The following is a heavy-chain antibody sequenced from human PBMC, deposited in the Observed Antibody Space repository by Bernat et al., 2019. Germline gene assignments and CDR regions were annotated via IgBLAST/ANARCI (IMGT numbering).Heavy chain of an antibody. CDR3: VRGRWVSHKTDYYLDY. Sequence: QVQLVQSGAEVKKPGASVKVPCRASGFSFSDSSIHWVRQAPGQRLEWMGWINTGNGATKYSQTFQGRVTITRDASASTVYMGLSSLRSEDTAVYFCVRGRWVSHKTDYYLDYWGLGALVTVSS. D-gene: IGHD3-10*01. CDR2: INTGNGAT. J-gene: IGHJ4*02. CDR1: GFSFSDSS. V-gene: IGHV1-3*04.